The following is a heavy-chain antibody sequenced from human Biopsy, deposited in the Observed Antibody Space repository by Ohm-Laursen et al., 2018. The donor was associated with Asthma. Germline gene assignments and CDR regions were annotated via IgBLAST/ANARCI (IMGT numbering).Heavy chain of an antibody. D-gene: IGHD4-17*01. J-gene: IGHJ4*02. Sequence: GSSVNHSCQISGASRTDLSIHWVQQAPGQGLEWMGGLDHEEGGTVNAWRFQGRVTMTEDTSTDTAYMELSSLSSDDTAVYYCASDFPKDYVRYNFQFWGQGTLVTVSS. CDR3: ASDFPKDYVRYNFQF. V-gene: IGHV1-24*01. CDR1: GASRTDLS. CDR2: LDHEEGGT.